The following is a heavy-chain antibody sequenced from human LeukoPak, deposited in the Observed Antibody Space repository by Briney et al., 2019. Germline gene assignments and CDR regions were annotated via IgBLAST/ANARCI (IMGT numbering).Heavy chain of an antibody. V-gene: IGHV3-30*18. D-gene: IGHD3-10*01. CDR3: AKDRYGSGNNYLDA. Sequence: GGSLRLSCAASGFSFSSYAMHWVRQAPAKGLEWVAFMSYDGTKEHYADSAKGRFTISRDNSMNTLYLQINSLGPEDTAVYYCAKDRYGSGNNYLDAWGQGTLVTVSS. J-gene: IGHJ4*02. CDR2: MSYDGTKE. CDR1: GFSFSSYA.